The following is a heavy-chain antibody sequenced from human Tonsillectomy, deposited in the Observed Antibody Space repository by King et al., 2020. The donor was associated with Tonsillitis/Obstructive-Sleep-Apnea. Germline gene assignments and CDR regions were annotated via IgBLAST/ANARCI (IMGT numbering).Heavy chain of an antibody. CDR1: GFTFSSYA. Sequence: VQLVESGGGLVQPGGSLRLSCAASGFTFSSYAMSWVRQAPGKGLEWVSAISGSGGSTYYADSVKGRFTISRDNSKNTLYLQMNSLRAEDTAVYYCAKGGGDGRIAAAEWYFDYWGQGTLVTVSS. CDR2: ISGSGGST. D-gene: IGHD6-13*01. CDR3: AKGGGDGRIAAAEWYFDY. V-gene: IGHV3-23*04. J-gene: IGHJ4*02.